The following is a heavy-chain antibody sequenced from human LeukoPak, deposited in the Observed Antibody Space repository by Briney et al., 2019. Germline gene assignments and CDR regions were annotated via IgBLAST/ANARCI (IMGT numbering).Heavy chain of an antibody. CDR3: ARSSPRDFWSGYSVPYYYYYGMDV. CDR1: GGSISSGGYY. Sequence: PSQTLSLTCTVSGGSISSGGYYWSWIRQHPGKGLEWIGYIYYSGSTYYNPSLKSRVTISVDTSKNQFSLKLSSVTAADTAVYYCARSSPRDFWSGYSVPYYYYYGMDVWGQGTTVTVSS. D-gene: IGHD3-3*01. J-gene: IGHJ6*02. V-gene: IGHV4-31*03. CDR2: IYYSGST.